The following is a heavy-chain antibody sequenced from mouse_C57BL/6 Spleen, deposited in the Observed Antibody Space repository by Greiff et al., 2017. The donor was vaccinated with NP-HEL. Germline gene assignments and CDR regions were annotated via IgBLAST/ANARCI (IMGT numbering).Heavy chain of an antibody. Sequence: QVQLQQPGAELVKPGASVKLSCKASGYTFTSYWMHWVKQRPGQGLEWIGMIHPNSGSTNYNEKFKSKATLTVDKSSSTAYMQLSSLTSEDSAVYYCARRGLLLFYYFDYWGQGTTLTVSS. CDR2: IHPNSGST. D-gene: IGHD1-1*01. J-gene: IGHJ2*01. CDR1: GYTFTSYW. V-gene: IGHV1-64*01. CDR3: ARRGLLLFYYFDY.